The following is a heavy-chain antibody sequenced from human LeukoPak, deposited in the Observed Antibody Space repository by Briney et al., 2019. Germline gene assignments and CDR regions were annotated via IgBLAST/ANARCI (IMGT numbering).Heavy chain of an antibody. V-gene: IGHV1-18*01. CDR1: GYTFGNYG. Sequence: GASVKVSCKASGYTFGNYGISWVRQAPGQGLEWMGWISAYNGNTNYAQKLQGRVTMTTDTSTRTAYMELRSLRSDDTAVYYCVRDYKGYSGYDGFDYWGQGTLVTVSS. CDR2: ISAYNGNT. CDR3: VRDYKGYSGYDGFDY. D-gene: IGHD5-12*01. J-gene: IGHJ4*02.